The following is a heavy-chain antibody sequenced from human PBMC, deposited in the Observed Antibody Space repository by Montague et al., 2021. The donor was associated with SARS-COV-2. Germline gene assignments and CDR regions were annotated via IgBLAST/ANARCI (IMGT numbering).Heavy chain of an antibody. Sequence: SLRLSCAASGFSFSSYGLNWVRQAPGKGLEWVAVIWYGGSNKQYADSVKGRFTISRGNSKNTLYLQMNSLRAEDTALYYCARDSFSSCTSSSCYMGGMDVWGQGTMVTVSS. CDR3: ARDSFSSCTSSSCYMGGMDV. D-gene: IGHD2-2*02. CDR1: GFSFSSYG. V-gene: IGHV3-33*01. CDR2: IWYGGSNK. J-gene: IGHJ6*02.